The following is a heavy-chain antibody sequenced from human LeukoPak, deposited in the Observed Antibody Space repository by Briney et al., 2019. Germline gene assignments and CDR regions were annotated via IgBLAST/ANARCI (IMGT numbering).Heavy chain of an antibody. CDR3: ARAGSSGGTGDDWFDP. J-gene: IGHJ5*02. D-gene: IGHD6-19*01. Sequence: GASVKISCKASGYTFTSYYMHWVRQAPGQGLEWMGIINPSGGSTSYAQKFQGRVTMTRDTSTSTVYMELSSLRSEDTAVYYCARAGSSGGTGDDWFDPWGQGTLVTVSS. CDR2: INPSGGST. V-gene: IGHV1-46*01. CDR1: GYTFTSYY.